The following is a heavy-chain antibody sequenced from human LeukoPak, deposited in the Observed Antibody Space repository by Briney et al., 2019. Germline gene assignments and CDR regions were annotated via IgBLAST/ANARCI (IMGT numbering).Heavy chain of an antibody. Sequence: GGSLRLSCAASGFTFSDYYMSWIRQAPGKGLEWVSYISSSGSTIYYADSVKGRFTISRDNAKNSLYLQMNSLRVEDTAVYYCARERTKGGSDAFDIWGQGTMVTVSS. V-gene: IGHV3-11*04. D-gene: IGHD1-1*01. CDR3: ARERTKGGSDAFDI. J-gene: IGHJ3*02. CDR1: GFTFSDYY. CDR2: ISSSGSTI.